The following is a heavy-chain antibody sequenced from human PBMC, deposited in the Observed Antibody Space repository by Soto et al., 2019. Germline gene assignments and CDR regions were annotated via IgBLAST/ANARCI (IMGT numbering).Heavy chain of an antibody. Sequence: SETLSLTCAVYGGSFSGYYWSWIRQPPGKGLEWIGEINHSGSTNYNPSLKSRVTISVDTSKNQFSLKLSSVTAADTAVYYCARGHSSSSWGYYYYYGMDVWGQGTTVTV. V-gene: IGHV4-34*01. CDR2: INHSGST. CDR3: ARGHSSSSWGYYYYYGMDV. J-gene: IGHJ6*02. CDR1: GGSFSGYY. D-gene: IGHD6-6*01.